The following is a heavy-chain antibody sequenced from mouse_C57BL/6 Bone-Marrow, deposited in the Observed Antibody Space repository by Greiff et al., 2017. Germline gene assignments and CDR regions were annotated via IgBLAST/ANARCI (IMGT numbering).Heavy chain of an antibody. CDR3: ARWVQHY. J-gene: IGHJ2*01. Sequence: VQLQQSGAELVKPGASVKLSCKASGFNIKDYYMHWVKQRPEQGLEWIGRIDPEDGETKYDPKFHGKATITVDTSSNTAYMQLSSLTAEDTAVCYCARWVQHYWGQGTALTVSA. CDR2: IDPEDGET. D-gene: IGHD2-14*01. V-gene: IGHV14-2*02. CDR1: GFNIKDYY.